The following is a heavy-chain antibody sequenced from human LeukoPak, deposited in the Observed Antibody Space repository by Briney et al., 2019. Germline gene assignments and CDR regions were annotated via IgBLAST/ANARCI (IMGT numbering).Heavy chain of an antibody. D-gene: IGHD4-17*01. J-gene: IGHJ4*02. V-gene: IGHV3-30*02. CDR2: IRYDAITQ. CDR1: GFTFSNYG. CDR3: AKDPGTAVTTSTYFDY. Sequence: QTGGSLRLSCAASGFTFSNYGMHWVRQAPGKGLKWVAFIRYDAITQYYSDSVKGRFTISRDNSKNTLYLQMNSLRAEDTAIYYCAKDPGTAVTTSTYFDYWGQGTLVTVSS.